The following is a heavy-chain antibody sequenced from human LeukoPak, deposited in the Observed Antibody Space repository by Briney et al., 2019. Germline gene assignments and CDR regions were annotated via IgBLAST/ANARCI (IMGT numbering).Heavy chain of an antibody. V-gene: IGHV3-30*03. CDR2: ISYDGADK. Sequence: PGRSLRLSCAASGFTFSSYGMHWVRQAPGKGLEWLAVISYDGADKYYADSLKGRLTISRDNSENTLFLHMNSLRAEDTAIYYCTTLPLEGGTSNWFAPWGQGTLVTVSS. J-gene: IGHJ5*02. D-gene: IGHD2-2*01. CDR3: TTLPLEGGTSNWFAP. CDR1: GFTFSSYG.